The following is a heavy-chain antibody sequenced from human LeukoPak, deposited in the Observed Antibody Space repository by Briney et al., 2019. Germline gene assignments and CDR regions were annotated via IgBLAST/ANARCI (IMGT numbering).Heavy chain of an antibody. CDR1: GYSISSGYY. J-gene: IGHJ4*02. D-gene: IGHD2-15*01. CDR3: ATQRYSSGGSCSAPELDY. CDR2: IYHSGST. V-gene: IGHV4-38-2*01. Sequence: SETLSLTCAVSGYSISSGYYWGWIRQPPGKGLEWIGSIYHSGSTYYNPSLKSRVTISVDTSKNQFSLKLSSVTAADTAVYYYATQRYSSGGSCSAPELDYWGQGTLVTVSS.